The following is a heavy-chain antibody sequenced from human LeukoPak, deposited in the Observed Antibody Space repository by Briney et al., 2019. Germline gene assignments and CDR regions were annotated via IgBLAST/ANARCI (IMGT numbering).Heavy chain of an antibody. J-gene: IGHJ4*02. Sequence: GGSLRLSCAASGFTVSNSFMSWVCQAPGKGLEWVSVIYSGGSAYYADSVKGRFTISRDNSKNTLYLQMNSLRAEDTAVYYCTRVYGSGSYYSHCWGQGTLVTVSS. CDR2: IYSGGSA. CDR1: GFTVSNSF. D-gene: IGHD3-10*01. CDR3: TRVYGSGSYYSHC. V-gene: IGHV3-53*01.